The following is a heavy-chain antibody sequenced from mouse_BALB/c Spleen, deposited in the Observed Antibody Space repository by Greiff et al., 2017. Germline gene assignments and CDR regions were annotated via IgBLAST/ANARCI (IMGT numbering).Heavy chain of an antibody. Sequence: EVQLQQSGPELVKPGASVKVSCKASGYAFTSYNMYWVKQSHGKSLEWIGYIDPYNGGTSYNQKFKGKATLTVDKSSSTAYMHLNSLTSEDSAVYYCARLGYDDEGEVLYYYAMDYWGQGTSVTVSS. D-gene: IGHD2-14*01. CDR2: IDPYNGGT. V-gene: IGHV1S135*01. CDR3: ARLGYDDEGEVLYYYAMDY. J-gene: IGHJ4*01. CDR1: GYAFTSYN.